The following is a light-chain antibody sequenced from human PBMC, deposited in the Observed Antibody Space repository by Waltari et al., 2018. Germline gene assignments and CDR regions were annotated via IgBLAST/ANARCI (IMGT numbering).Light chain of an antibody. CDR2: DVS. Sequence: QSALTQPRSVSGSPGQSVTISCTGTSSDVGGYNYVSWYQQHPGKAPKLMIYDVSKRPSGVPGRCSGSKSGNTAALTISGLQAEDEADYYCCSYAGSYVWVFGGGTKLTVL. V-gene: IGLV2-11*01. CDR1: SSDVGGYNY. J-gene: IGLJ3*02. CDR3: CSYAGSYVWV.